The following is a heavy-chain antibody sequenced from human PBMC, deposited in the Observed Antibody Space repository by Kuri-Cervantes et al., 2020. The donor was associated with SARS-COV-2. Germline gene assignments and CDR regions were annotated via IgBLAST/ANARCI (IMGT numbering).Heavy chain of an antibody. V-gene: IGHV4-39*07. Sequence: SETLSLTCSVSGGSINSSSFYWGWIRQPPGKGLEWIGMIYYSGSPYYNPSLKSRVTISVDTPENLYSLKVNSVTAADTAVYYCAREGGSRYHDAFDIWGQGTMVTVSS. J-gene: IGHJ3*02. CDR3: AREGGSRYHDAFDI. CDR2: IYYSGSP. D-gene: IGHD2-15*01. CDR1: GGSINSSSFY.